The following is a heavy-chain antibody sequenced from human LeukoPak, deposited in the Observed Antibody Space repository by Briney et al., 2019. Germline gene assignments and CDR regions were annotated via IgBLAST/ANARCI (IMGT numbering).Heavy chain of an antibody. J-gene: IGHJ6*01. Sequence: PGRSLRLSCAASGFTFDDYAKHWVRQAPGKGLEWVSGISWNSGSIGYADSVKGRFTISRDNAKNSPYLQMNSLRAEDTALYYCAKDGSDVRGGGYYGMDVWGQGTTVSVSS. CDR2: ISWNSGSI. CDR1: GFTFDDYA. CDR3: AKDGSDVRGGGYYGMDV. V-gene: IGHV3-9*01. D-gene: IGHD3-10*02.